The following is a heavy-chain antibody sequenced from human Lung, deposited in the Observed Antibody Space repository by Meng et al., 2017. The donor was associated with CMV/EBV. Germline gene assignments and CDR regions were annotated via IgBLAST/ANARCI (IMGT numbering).Heavy chain of an antibody. J-gene: IGHJ4*02. CDR1: GFPFTNAW. V-gene: IGHV3-15*01. Sequence: ESLKISCAASGFPFTNAWMSWVRQAPGKGLEWVARIKSKTDGGTTDYAAPVKGRFAISRDDSKNTLYLQMNSLKTEDTALYYCTTDMHWGQGTLVTVSS. CDR2: IKSKTDGGTT. CDR3: TTDMH.